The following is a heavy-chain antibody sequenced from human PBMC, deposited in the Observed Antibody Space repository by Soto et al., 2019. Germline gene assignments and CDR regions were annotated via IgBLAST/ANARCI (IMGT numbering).Heavy chain of an antibody. CDR3: ARDPLGGYSGRTRDY. J-gene: IGHJ4*02. D-gene: IGHD5-12*01. CDR2: INHSGST. V-gene: IGHV4-34*01. Sequence: QVQLQQWGAGLLKPSETLSLTCAVYGGSFGGYYWSWIRQPPGKGLEWIGEINHSGSTNYNPSLKSRVTISVDTAKNQFSLKLSSVTAADTAVYYCARDPLGGYSGRTRDYWGQGTLVTVSS. CDR1: GGSFGGYY.